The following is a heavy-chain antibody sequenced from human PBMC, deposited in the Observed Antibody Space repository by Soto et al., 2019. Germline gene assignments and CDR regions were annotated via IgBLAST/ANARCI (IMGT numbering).Heavy chain of an antibody. J-gene: IGHJ6*02. V-gene: IGHV1-69*13. Sequence: ASVKVSCKASGGTFSSYAISWVRQAPGQGLEWMGGIIPIFGTANYAQKFQGRVTITADESTSTAYMELSSLRSEDTAVYYCASLITMVRGVNPYYYCYGMDVWGQGTTVTVSS. CDR1: GGTFSSYA. CDR3: ASLITMVRGVNPYYYCYGMDV. CDR2: IIPIFGTA. D-gene: IGHD3-10*01.